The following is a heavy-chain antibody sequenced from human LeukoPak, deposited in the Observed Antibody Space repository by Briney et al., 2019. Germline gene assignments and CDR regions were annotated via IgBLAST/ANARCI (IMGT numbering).Heavy chain of an antibody. Sequence: PGGSLRLSCAASGFTFSRYDMHWVRQVIGKGLEWVSVIGTSGDTYYAGFVKGRFTISRDNAKNSLYLQMNSLTAGDTAVYYCSRVGSSGWPNYFDSWGQGTLVTVSS. CDR3: SRVGSSGWPNYFDS. CDR1: GFTFSRYD. CDR2: IGTSGDT. V-gene: IGHV3-13*04. D-gene: IGHD6-19*01. J-gene: IGHJ4*02.